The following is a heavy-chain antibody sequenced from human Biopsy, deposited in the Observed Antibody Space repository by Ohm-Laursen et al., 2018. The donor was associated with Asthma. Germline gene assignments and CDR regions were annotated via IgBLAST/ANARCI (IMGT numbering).Heavy chain of an antibody. CDR3: AREGVAGTHIED. CDR2: ISYDGHNQ. J-gene: IGHJ4*02. Sequence: SLRLSCAAAGFTFSTYGMHWVRQTPGKGLEWLSSISYDGHNQHYADSVKGRFTISRDNSKNTVSLEMNSLRREDTAVYYCAREGVAGTHIEDWGQGTLVTVSS. D-gene: IGHD6-19*01. V-gene: IGHV3-30*05. CDR1: GFTFSTYG.